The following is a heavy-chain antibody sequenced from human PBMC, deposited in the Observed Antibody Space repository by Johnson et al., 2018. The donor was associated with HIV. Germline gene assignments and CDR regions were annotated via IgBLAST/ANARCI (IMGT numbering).Heavy chain of an antibody. Sequence: VQLVESGGGLVQPGGSLRLSCAASGFTFSNYWMHWVRQAPGKGLVWVSRMNGDGSSTTYADSVKGRFTISRDNTKNTLYLQMNSLRVEDTAVYYCAREQVLCGGRAFGRWGQGTMVTVSS. CDR1: GFTFSNYW. J-gene: IGHJ3*01. V-gene: IGHV3-74*01. CDR3: AREQVLCGGRAFGR. D-gene: IGHD4/OR15-4a*01. CDR2: MNGDGSST.